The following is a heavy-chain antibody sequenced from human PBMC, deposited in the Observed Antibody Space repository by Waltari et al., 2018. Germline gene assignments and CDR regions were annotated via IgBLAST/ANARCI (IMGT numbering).Heavy chain of an antibody. CDR3: ASERYSSSSGPEYFDY. D-gene: IGHD6-6*01. CDR2: ISYDGSNK. J-gene: IGHJ4*02. CDR1: GFTFSSYA. V-gene: IGHV3-30*01. Sequence: QVQLVESGGGVVQPGRSLRLSCAASGFTFSSYAMHWVRQAPGKGLEWVAVISYDGSNKYYADSVKGRFTISRDNSKNTLYLQMNSLRAEDTAVYYCASERYSSSSGPEYFDYWGQGTLVTVSS.